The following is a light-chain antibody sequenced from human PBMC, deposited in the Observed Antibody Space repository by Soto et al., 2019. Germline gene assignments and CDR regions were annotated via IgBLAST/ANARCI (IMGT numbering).Light chain of an antibody. Sequence: DIQMTQSPSTLSASIGDRVTITCRASQSISSWLAWYQQKPGKAPKLLIYDASTLESGVPSRFSGSGSETEFTLTISRLQPDDFATYCCHSRAFGQGTRLEIK. V-gene: IGKV1-5*01. J-gene: IGKJ5*01. CDR3: HSRA. CDR2: DAS. CDR1: QSISSW.